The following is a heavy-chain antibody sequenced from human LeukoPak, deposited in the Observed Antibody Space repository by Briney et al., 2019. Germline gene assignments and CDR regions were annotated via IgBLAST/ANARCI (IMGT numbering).Heavy chain of an antibody. V-gene: IGHV3-23*01. CDR1: GFPFSTYA. D-gene: IGHD4-23*01. CDR3: ARGATPFDYGGNSVY. Sequence: GGPLRLSCAASGFPFSTYAMTWVRQAPGKGLEWVSGITGSDSSTYYADSVRGRFTISRDNSKNTLYLQMNSLRADDTAVYYCARGATPFDYGGNSVYWGQGTLVTVSS. CDR2: ITGSDSST. J-gene: IGHJ4*02.